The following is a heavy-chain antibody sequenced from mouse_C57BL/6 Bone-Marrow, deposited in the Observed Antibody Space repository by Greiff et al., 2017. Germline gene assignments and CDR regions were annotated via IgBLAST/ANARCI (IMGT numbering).Heavy chain of an antibody. J-gene: IGHJ2*01. CDR2: ISYDGSN. D-gene: IGHD3-1*01. Sequence: VQLKQSGPGLVKPSQSLSLTCSVTGYSITSGYYWNWIRQFPGNKLEWMGYISYDGSNNYNPSLKNRISITRDTSKNQFFLKLNSVTTEDTATYYCARDRGDEGVDYWGQGTTLTVSS. V-gene: IGHV3-6*01. CDR3: ARDRGDEGVDY. CDR1: GYSITSGYY.